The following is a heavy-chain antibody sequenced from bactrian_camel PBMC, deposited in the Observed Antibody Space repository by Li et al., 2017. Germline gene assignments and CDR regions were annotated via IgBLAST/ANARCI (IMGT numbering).Heavy chain of an antibody. Sequence: QLVESGGGSVQAGGSLRLSCAVSAYTYSSCCMGWFRQAPGKEREGLVSIYTSGGTPYYADSVKGRFTISQDNAKTTLYLQMNSLKPEDTAMYYCAAGQGVGWCLDVIRVGAEPDFDYWGHGTQVTVS. CDR2: IYTSGGTP. V-gene: IGHV3S28*01. CDR3: AAGQGVGWCLDVIRVGAEPDFDY. CDR1: AYTYSSCC. D-gene: IGHD5*01. J-gene: IGHJ6*01.